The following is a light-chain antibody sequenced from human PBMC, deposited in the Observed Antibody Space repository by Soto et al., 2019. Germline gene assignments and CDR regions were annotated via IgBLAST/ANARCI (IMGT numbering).Light chain of an antibody. V-gene: IGKV3-20*01. CDR1: QSVSNSY. CDR3: QQYGGSPFT. Sequence: EIVLTQSPGTLSLSPGERATLSCRASQSVSNSYLAWYQQKPGQAPRPLISGASRRATGVPDRFSGTGSGTDFALTISRLETDDSAVYYCQQYGGSPFTFGPGTKVDIK. J-gene: IGKJ3*01. CDR2: GAS.